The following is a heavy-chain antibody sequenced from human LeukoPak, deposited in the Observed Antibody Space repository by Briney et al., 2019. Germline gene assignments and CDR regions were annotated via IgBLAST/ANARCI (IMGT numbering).Heavy chain of an antibody. D-gene: IGHD2-2*01. J-gene: IGHJ5*02. CDR1: GGTFSGYA. CDR3: ARGSCSTSCYVSNWFDP. V-gene: IGHV1-69*06. Sequence: SVKVSCKASGGTFSGYAISWVRQAPGQGLEWMGGTIPIFGTANYAQKFQGRVTITADKSTSTAYMELSSLRSEDTAVYYCARGSCSTSCYVSNWFDPWGQGTLVTVSS. CDR2: TIPIFGTA.